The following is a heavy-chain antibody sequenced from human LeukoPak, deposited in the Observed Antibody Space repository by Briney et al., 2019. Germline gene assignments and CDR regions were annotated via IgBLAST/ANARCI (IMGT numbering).Heavy chain of an antibody. V-gene: IGHV1-2*06. CDR1: GYTFIDYY. J-gene: IGHJ4*02. CDR2: INPKSGGT. D-gene: IGHD1-26*01. Sequence: GASVKVSCKASGYTFIDYYIHWVRQAPGQGLEWMGRINPKSGGTNHAQKFQDRVTMTRDTSISTAYMELSSLRSDDTAVYFCARETYNGRYYYFDYWGQGTLVTVSS. CDR3: ARETYNGRYYYFDY.